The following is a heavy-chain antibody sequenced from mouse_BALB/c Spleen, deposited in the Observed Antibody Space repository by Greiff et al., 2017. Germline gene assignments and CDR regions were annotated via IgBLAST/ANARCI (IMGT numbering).Heavy chain of an antibody. CDR1: GYTFTSYW. V-gene: IGHV1-69*02. Sequence: QVQLQQPGAELVRPGASVKLSCKASGYTFTSYWINWVKQRPGQGLEWIGNIYPSDSYTNYNQKFKDKATLTVDKSSSTAYMQLSSPTSEDSAVYYCTRSNWYYFDYWGQGTTLTVSS. J-gene: IGHJ2*01. D-gene: IGHD4-1*01. CDR2: IYPSDSYT. CDR3: TRSNWYYFDY.